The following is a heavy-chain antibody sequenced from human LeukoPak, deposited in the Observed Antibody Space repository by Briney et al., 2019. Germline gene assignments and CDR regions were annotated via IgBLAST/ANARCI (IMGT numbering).Heavy chain of an antibody. V-gene: IGHV3-30*04. CDR1: GFTFSSYA. D-gene: IGHD2-2*01. J-gene: IGHJ3*02. CDR2: ISYDGSNK. Sequence: GGSLRLSCAASGFTFSSYAMHWVRQAPGKGLEWVAVISYDGSNKYYADSVKGRFTISRDNSKNTLYLQMNSLRAEDTAVYYCARDIYCSSTSCYGNAFDIWGQGTMVTVPS. CDR3: ARDIYCSSTSCYGNAFDI.